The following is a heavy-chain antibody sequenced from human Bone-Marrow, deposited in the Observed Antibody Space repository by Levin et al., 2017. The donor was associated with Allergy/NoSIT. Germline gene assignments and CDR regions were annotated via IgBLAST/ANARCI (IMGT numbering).Heavy chain of an antibody. J-gene: IGHJ3*02. V-gene: IGHV4-39*01. D-gene: IGHD3-9*01. Sequence: SQTLSLTCTVSGGSISSSSYYWGWIRQPPGKGLEWIGSIYYSGSTYYNPSLKSRVTISVDTSKNQFSLKLSSVTAADTAVYYCARHGRLSLFMTGYYQEGNAFDIWGQGTMVTVSS. CDR3: ARHGRLSLFMTGYYQEGNAFDI. CDR1: GGSISSSSYY. CDR2: IYYSGST.